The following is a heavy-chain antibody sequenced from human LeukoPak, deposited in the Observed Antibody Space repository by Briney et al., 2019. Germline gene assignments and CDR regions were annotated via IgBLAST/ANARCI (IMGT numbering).Heavy chain of an antibody. V-gene: IGHV3-74*01. J-gene: IGHJ4*02. CDR1: GFTFSGYW. CDR3: ARSANYFDTSGQDY. CDR2: TNRDDSDT. D-gene: IGHD3-22*01. Sequence: PGGSLRLSCAASGFTFSGYWMHWVRQAPGKGLVWVSRTNRDDSDTSYADSVKGRFTISRDQAKSTLYLQMNSLRVEDTAVYYCARSANYFDTSGQDYWGQGTLVTVSS.